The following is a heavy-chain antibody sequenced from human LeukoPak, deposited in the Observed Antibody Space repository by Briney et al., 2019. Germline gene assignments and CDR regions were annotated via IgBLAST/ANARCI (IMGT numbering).Heavy chain of an antibody. J-gene: IGHJ5*02. CDR1: GFTFSSYS. CDR3: AREVPGIAAAGGRLGWFDP. V-gene: IGHV3-21*01. Sequence: GGSLRLSCAASGFTFSSYSMNWVRQAPGKGLEWVSSISSSSSYIYYADSVKGRFTISRDNAKNSLYLQMNSLRAEDTAVYYCAREVPGIAAAGGRLGWFDPWGQGTLVTVSS. CDR2: ISSSSSYI. D-gene: IGHD6-13*01.